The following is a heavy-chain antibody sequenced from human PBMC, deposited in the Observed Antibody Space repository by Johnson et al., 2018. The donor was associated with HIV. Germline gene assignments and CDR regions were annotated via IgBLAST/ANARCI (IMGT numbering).Heavy chain of an antibody. D-gene: IGHD4-11*01. V-gene: IGHV3-30-3*01. CDR3: ARGGAVTRRSADAFDI. CDR1: GFTFRSYA. CDR2: ISYDGSNK. J-gene: IGHJ3*02. Sequence: QVQLVESGGGVVQPGRSLRLSCAGSGFTFRSYAMQWVRQAPGKGLEWVAVISYDGSNKYYADSVKGRFTISRDNSKNTLYLQMNSLRAEDTAVYYCARGGAVTRRSADAFDIWGQGTMVTVSS.